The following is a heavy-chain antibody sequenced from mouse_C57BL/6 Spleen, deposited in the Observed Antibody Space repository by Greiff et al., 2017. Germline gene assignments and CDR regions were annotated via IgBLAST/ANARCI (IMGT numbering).Heavy chain of an antibody. V-gene: IGHV14-2*01. CDR2: IDPEDGET. J-gene: IGHJ2*01. CDR1: GFNIKDYY. D-gene: IGHD1-1*01. CDR3: ARYPLTTVVATDYFDY. Sequence: EVKLEESGAELVKPGASVKLSCTASGFNIKDYYMHWVKQRTEQGLEWIGRIDPEDGETKYAPKFQGKATITADTSSNTAYLQLSSLTSEDTAVYYCARYPLTTVVATDYFDYWGQGTTLTVSS.